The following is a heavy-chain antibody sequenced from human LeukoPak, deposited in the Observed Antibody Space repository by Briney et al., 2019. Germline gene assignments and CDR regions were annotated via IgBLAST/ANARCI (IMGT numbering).Heavy chain of an antibody. CDR2: IYYSGST. V-gene: IGHV4-59*01. CDR1: GGSINNYY. D-gene: IGHD2-15*01. CDR3: ATQVVAASTYYFDY. Sequence: SETLSLTCAVSGGSINNYYWSWIRQPPRKGLEWIGDIYYSGSTNYNPSLKSRVTISVDTSKNQFSLKLSSVTAADTAVYYCATQVVAASTYYFDYWGQGTLVTVSS. J-gene: IGHJ4*02.